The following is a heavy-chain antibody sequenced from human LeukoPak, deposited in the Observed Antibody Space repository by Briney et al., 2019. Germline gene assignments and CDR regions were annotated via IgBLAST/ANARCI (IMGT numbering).Heavy chain of an antibody. Sequence: GASVKVSCKASGYTFTTYAMHWVRQAPGQRLEWMGGINGANGDTKYSQKFQGRVTITRDTSASTAYMELSSLRSEDTAVYYCARDGHGEEFDYWGQGTLVTVSS. J-gene: IGHJ4*02. V-gene: IGHV1-3*01. CDR3: ARDGHGEEFDY. CDR1: GYTFTTYA. CDR2: INGANGDT.